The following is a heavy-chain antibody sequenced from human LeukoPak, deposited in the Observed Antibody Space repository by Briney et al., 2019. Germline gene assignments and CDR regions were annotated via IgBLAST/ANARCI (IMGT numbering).Heavy chain of an antibody. CDR2: TYYRSKWYN. Sequence: PSQTLSLTCAISGDSVSSNSAAWNWTRPSPSRGLEWLGRTYYRSKWYNDYAVSVKSRITINPDTSKNQFSLQLNSVTPEDTAVYYCARERGVGANGDWFDPWGQGTLVTVSS. CDR3: ARERGVGANGDWFDP. CDR1: GDSVSSNSAA. D-gene: IGHD1-26*01. V-gene: IGHV6-1*01. J-gene: IGHJ5*02.